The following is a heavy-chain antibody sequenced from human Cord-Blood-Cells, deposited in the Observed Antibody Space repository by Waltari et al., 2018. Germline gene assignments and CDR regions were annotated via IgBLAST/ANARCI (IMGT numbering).Heavy chain of an antibody. CDR2: ISYDGSNK. CDR1: GFTFRSYA. CDR3: ARVAFVDY. D-gene: IGHD3-16*01. Sequence: QVQPVESGGGVVQPGRSLSLPCAAFGFTFRSYAMHWVRQAPGKGLEWVAVISYDGSNKYYADSVKGRFTISRDNSKNTLYLQMNSLRAEDTAVYYCARVAFVDYWGQGTLVTVSS. J-gene: IGHJ4*02. V-gene: IGHV3-30-3*01.